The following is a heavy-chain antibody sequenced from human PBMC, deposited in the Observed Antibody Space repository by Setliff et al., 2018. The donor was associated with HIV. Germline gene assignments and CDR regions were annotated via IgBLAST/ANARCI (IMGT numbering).Heavy chain of an antibody. CDR3: ASTGHIEIDPLHPFEI. Sequence: SETLSLTCTVSAGAIRSYYWSWIRQSPGKGLEWIGYIFYGGSANYSPSLKGRVTMSLDTSRNQFSLKLTSVTAADTAVYYCASTGHIEIDPLHPFEIWGQGTMVTVSS. J-gene: IGHJ3*02. V-gene: IGHV4-59*12. CDR2: IFYGGSA. CDR1: AGAIRSYY. D-gene: IGHD5-12*01.